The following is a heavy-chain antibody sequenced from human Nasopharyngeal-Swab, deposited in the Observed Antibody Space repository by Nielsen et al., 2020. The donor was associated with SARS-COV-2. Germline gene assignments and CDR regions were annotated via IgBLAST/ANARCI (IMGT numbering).Heavy chain of an antibody. D-gene: IGHD5-12*01. Sequence: GGSLRLSCAASGFTFSSYWMSWVRQAPGKGLEWVANIKQDGSEKYYVDSVKGRFTISRDNAKNSLYLQMNSLRAEDTAVYYCARDKDSGYERTPPLYGGQGTLGTVSS. CDR2: IKQDGSEK. J-gene: IGHJ4*02. CDR1: GFTFSSYW. CDR3: ARDKDSGYERTPPLY. V-gene: IGHV3-7*01.